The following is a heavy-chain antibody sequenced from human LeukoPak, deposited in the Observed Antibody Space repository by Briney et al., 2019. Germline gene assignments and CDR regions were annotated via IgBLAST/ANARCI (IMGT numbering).Heavy chain of an antibody. CDR1: GFTFSSYG. V-gene: IGHV3-30*02. J-gene: IGHJ6*03. Sequence: GGSLRLSCAASGFTFSSYGMHWVRQAPGKGLEWVAYIQFDGSNEQYADSVKGRFSISRDSSKNILYLQMNSLRAEDTAVYYCAKDRCSNGIGCYYYYMDVWGKGTRSPSP. CDR2: IQFDGSNE. D-gene: IGHD2-8*01. CDR3: AKDRCSNGIGCYYYYMDV.